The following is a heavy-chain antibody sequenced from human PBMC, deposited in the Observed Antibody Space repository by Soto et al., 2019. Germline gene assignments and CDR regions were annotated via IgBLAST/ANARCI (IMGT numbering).Heavy chain of an antibody. J-gene: IGHJ4*02. Sequence: EVQLLESGGGLVQPGGSLRLSCAASGFTFSSYAMSWVRQAPGKGLEWVSAISGGDDSTYYADSVKGRFTISRDNSKNALYRQMNSLRAEGTAVYYCAKGGTSDAPPPDYWGQGTLVTVSS. CDR3: AKGGTSDAPPPDY. CDR2: ISGGDDST. CDR1: GFTFSSYA. V-gene: IGHV3-23*01.